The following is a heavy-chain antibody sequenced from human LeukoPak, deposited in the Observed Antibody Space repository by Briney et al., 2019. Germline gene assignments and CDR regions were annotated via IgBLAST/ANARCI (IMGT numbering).Heavy chain of an antibody. D-gene: IGHD3-3*01. CDR2: IYYSGST. CDR1: GGSISSYY. V-gene: IGHV4-59*12. Sequence: PSETLSLTCTVSGGSISSYYWSWIRQPPGKELEWIGYIYYSGSTNYNPSLKSRVTISIDTSKNQFSLKLSSVTAADTAVYYCARERVVEAWGKYYDFWSGYSDPPQNWFDPWGQGTLVTVSS. J-gene: IGHJ5*02. CDR3: ARERVVEAWGKYYDFWSGYSDPPQNWFDP.